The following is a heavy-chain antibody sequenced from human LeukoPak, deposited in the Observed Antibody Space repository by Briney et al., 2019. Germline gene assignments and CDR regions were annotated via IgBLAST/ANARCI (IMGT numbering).Heavy chain of an antibody. CDR3: VNSGFDP. D-gene: IGHD3-10*01. CDR1: GFTFSSYG. J-gene: IGHJ5*02. CDR2: IHYDGTNE. V-gene: IGHV3-30*02. Sequence: GGSLRLSCAASGFTFSSYGMHWVRQAPGKGLEWVAFIHYDGTNEYYADSVKGRFTISRDNFKNTLYLQMNSLRVKDTALYYCVNSGFDPWGQGTLVTVSS.